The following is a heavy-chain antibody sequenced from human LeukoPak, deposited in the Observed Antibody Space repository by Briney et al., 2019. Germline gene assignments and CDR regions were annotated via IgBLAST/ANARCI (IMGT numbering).Heavy chain of an antibody. J-gene: IGHJ4*02. CDR3: ARDRSYGSFDY. V-gene: IGHV4-39*07. CDR2: IYYSGST. Sequence: SETLSLTCTVSGGSISSSSYYWGWIRQPPGKGLEWIGSIYYSGSTYYNPSLKSRVTISVDTSKNQFSLKLSSVTAADTAVYYCARDRSYGSFDYWGQGTLVTVSS. D-gene: IGHD5-18*01. CDR1: GGSISSSSYY.